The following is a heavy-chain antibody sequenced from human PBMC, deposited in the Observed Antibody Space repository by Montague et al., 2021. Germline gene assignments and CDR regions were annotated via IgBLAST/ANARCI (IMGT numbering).Heavy chain of an antibody. J-gene: IGHJ6*03. V-gene: IGHV4-38-2*02. Sequence: SETLSLTCTVSRSLINRDYYWGWIRQPHGKGLEWMGSVSHGGRTYYNPSLKSRVTISVDTSNNHFSLKLSSVTAADTAMYYCARERDRYYYMDIWGKGTTITVSS. CDR1: RSLINRDYY. CDR2: VSHGGRT. CDR3: ARERDRYYYMDI.